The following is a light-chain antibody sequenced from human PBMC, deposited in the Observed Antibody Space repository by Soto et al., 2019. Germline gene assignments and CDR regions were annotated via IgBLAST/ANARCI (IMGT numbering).Light chain of an antibody. V-gene: IGKV3-20*01. J-gene: IGKJ4*01. Sequence: EIVLTQSPGTLSLSPGERATLSCRASQSVSSSYLAWYQQKPGQAPRLLIYGASSRATGIPDRFSGSGSGTDFTLTISSLEPEDFAVYYCQQYGSSSSTFGGGTKVDIK. CDR1: QSVSSSY. CDR3: QQYGSSSST. CDR2: GAS.